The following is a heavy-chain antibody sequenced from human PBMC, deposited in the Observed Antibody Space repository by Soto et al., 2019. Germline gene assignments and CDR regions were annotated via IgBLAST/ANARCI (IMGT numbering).Heavy chain of an antibody. V-gene: IGHV3-33*01. J-gene: IGHJ5*02. CDR1: RFTFSSYD. Sequence: QVQLVESGGGVVQPGRSLRLSCAASRFTFSSYDMHWVRQAPAKGLEWVALIWYDGSNKYYADSVKGRFTISRDNSKNMLYVKMNSRRAEDTAVYYCERKTSIWFDPWGQGTLVTVSS. CDR3: ERKTSIWFDP. CDR2: IWYDGSNK.